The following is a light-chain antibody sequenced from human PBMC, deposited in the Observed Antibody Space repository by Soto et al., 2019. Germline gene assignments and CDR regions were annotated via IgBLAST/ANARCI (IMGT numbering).Light chain of an antibody. J-gene: IGLJ1*01. CDR2: GNS. V-gene: IGLV1-40*01. CDR1: SPNIGAGYD. CDR3: QSYDSSLSGYV. Sequence: QSVLTQPPSVSGAPGQRVTISCTGSSPNIGAGYDVHWYQQLPGTAPKLLIYGNSNRPSGVPDRFSGSKSGTSASLAITGLQAEDEADYYCQSYDSSLSGYVFGTGTKGTVL.